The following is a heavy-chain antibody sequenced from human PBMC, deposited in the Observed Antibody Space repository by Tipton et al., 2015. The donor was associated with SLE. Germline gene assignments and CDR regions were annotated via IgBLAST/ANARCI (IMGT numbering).Heavy chain of an antibody. CDR3: LGLDVRGELRAY. CDR1: GFTFSGFA. J-gene: IGHJ4*02. Sequence: GSLRLSCAASGFTFSGFAMHWVRQAPGKGLEWVTYIRHDGSTKSYADSVKGRFTISRDNSMNILYLQMSSLRDDDTAVYYCLGLDVRGELRAYWGQGTLVTVSS. D-gene: IGHD1-7*01. V-gene: IGHV3-30*02. CDR2: IRHDGSTK.